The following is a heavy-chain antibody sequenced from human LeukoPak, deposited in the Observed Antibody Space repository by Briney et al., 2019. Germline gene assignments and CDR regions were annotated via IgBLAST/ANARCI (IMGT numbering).Heavy chain of an antibody. J-gene: IGHJ6*02. CDR3: ARDRGSGWYYYGMDV. CDR1: GYTFTSYY. D-gene: IGHD6-19*01. Sequence: ASVKVSCEASGYTFTSYYMHWVRQAPGQGLEWMGIINPSGGSTSYAQKFQGRVTMTRDTSTSTVYMELSSLRSEDTAVYYCARDRGSGWYYYGMDVWGQGTTVTVSS. CDR2: INPSGGST. V-gene: IGHV1-46*01.